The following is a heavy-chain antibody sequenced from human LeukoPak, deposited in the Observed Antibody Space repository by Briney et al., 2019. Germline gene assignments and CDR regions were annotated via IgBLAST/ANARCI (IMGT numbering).Heavy chain of an antibody. CDR1: GYTFTGYY. CDR2: INLNSGGT. V-gene: IGHV1-2*02. CDR3: ARDLDYYDSSGPLDY. J-gene: IGHJ4*02. Sequence: GASVKVSCKASGYTFTGYYIHWVRQAPGQGLEWMGWINLNSGGTNYAQKFQDRVTMTRDTSIATAYMELSRLRFDDTALYYCARDLDYYDSSGPLDYWGQGTLVTVSS. D-gene: IGHD3-22*01.